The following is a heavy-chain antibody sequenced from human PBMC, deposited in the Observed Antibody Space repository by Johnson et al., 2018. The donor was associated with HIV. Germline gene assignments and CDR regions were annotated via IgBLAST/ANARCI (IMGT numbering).Heavy chain of an antibody. J-gene: IGHJ3*01. D-gene: IGHD1-26*01. CDR3: AKAVAKVGAGMSFDF. CDR1: GFTFSTYS. Sequence: VHLVESGGGLVRPGRSLRLPCSASGFTFSTYSMHWVRQPPGTGLVWVSRLNTDGTTTPYSASVRGRFTISRDNAKNTLYLQMNSLRAEDTAVYYCAKAVAKVGAGMSFDFWGQGTMVTVSS. CDR2: LNTDGTTT. V-gene: IGHV3-74*02.